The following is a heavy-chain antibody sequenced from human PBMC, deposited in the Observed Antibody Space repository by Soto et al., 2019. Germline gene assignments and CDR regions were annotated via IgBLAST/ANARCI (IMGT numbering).Heavy chain of an antibody. D-gene: IGHD2-2*01. V-gene: IGHV3-23*01. CDR1: GFTFSSYA. CDR3: AKDRVVVVPAANWFDP. CDR2: ISGSGGST. Sequence: GGSLRLSCAASGFTFSSYAMSWVRQAPGKGLEWVSAISGSGGSTYYADSVKGRFTISRDNSKNTLYLQMNSLRAEDTAVYYCAKDRVVVVPAANWFDPWGQGTLVTVSS. J-gene: IGHJ5*02.